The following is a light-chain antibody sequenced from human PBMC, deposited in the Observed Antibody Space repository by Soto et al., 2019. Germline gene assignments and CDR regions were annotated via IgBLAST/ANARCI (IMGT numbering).Light chain of an antibody. J-gene: IGLJ2*01. CDR1: NSDIGGYNY. Sequence: QSALTQPASVSGSPGQSIIISCTGANSDIGGYNYVSWYQHPPGKAPKLIIYEVTNRPSGVSNRFSGSKSGNTASLTISGLQAEDEADCYCSSYTTASSLVIFGGGTKLTVL. V-gene: IGLV2-14*01. CDR2: EVT. CDR3: SSYTTASSLVI.